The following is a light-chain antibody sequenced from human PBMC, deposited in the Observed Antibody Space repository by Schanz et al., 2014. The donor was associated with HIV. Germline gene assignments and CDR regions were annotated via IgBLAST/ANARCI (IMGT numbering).Light chain of an antibody. CDR3: GSCSTTNTCT. J-gene: IGLJ3*02. CDR2: DGS. V-gene: IGLV2-14*03. CDR1: NSDINFYYY. Sequence: QSALTQPASVSGSPGQSITISCTGPNSDINFYYYISWFQQHPGKAPQLMIYDGSRRPSGVSNRFSGSKSDNTASLTISGLQPEDEADYYCGSCSTTNTCTFGGGTKLTVL.